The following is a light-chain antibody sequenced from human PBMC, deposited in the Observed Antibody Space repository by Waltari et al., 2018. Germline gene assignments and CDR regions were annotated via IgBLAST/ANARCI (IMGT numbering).Light chain of an antibody. J-gene: IGKJ2*01. CDR2: DDY. Sequence: DILLTQSPTSLSASIGDRVTITCQASQHISNYLNWYQRKPGKAPKLRIYDDYDLEPGVPLRFSGTGYGASFSLTISSLQPEDVATYYCQQFDAFPYTFGQGTNLQIK. CDR3: QQFDAFPYT. V-gene: IGKV1-33*01. CDR1: QHISNY.